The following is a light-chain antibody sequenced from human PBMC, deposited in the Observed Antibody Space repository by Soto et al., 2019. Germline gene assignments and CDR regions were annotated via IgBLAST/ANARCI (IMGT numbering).Light chain of an antibody. CDR1: SSDVGGYNY. CDR3: SSYTSSSTRV. J-gene: IGLJ1*01. CDR2: DVN. Sequence: QSALTQPASVSGSPGQSITISCTGTSSDVGGYNYVSWYQQHPGKAPKLMIYDVNNRPSGVSNRFYGSKSGNTASLTISGLQAEDEADYYCSSYTSSSTRVFGTGTKFTVL. V-gene: IGLV2-14*01.